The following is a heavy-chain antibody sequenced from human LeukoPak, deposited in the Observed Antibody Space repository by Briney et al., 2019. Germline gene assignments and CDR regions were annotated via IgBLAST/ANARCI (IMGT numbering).Heavy chain of an antibody. V-gene: IGHV4-59*12. J-gene: IGHJ4*02. Sequence: PSETLSLTCSISGGSISSYYWSWIRQPPGKGLEWIGSIYYSGSAYFNPSLKSRVTISVDTSMRQFSLKLSSVTAADTAVYYCARDPSGSGTYPYFDYWGQGTLVTVSS. CDR1: GGSISSYY. CDR3: ARDPSGSGTYPYFDY. D-gene: IGHD3-10*01. CDR2: IYYSGSA.